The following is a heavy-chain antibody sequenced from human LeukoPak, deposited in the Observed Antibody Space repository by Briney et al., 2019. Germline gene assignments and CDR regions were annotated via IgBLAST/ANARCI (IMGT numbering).Heavy chain of an antibody. Sequence: PGGSLRLSCAASGFTFSSYSMNWVRQAPGKGLEWVSSISSSSSYIYYADSVKGRFTISRDNAKNSLYLQMNSLRAEDTALYYCARDGMWGSGSYYLPWFYYYYYYMDVWGKGTTVTVSS. V-gene: IGHV3-21*04. CDR1: GFTFSSYS. CDR2: ISSSSSYI. CDR3: ARDGMWGSGSYYLPWFYYYYYYMDV. D-gene: IGHD3-10*01. J-gene: IGHJ6*03.